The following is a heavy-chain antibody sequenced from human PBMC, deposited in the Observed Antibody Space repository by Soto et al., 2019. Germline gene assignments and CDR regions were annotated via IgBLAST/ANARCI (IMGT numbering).Heavy chain of an antibody. CDR3: AREGYYYDSSGYYSSYYYYGMDV. D-gene: IGHD3-22*01. Sequence: SETLSLTCTVSGGSISSSSYYLGWIRQPPGKGLEWIGSIYYSGSTYYNPSLKSRVTISVDTSKNQFSLKLSSVTAADTVVYYCAREGYYYDSSGYYSSYYYYGMDVWGQGTTVTVSS. J-gene: IGHJ6*02. V-gene: IGHV4-39*02. CDR2: IYYSGST. CDR1: GGSISSSSYY.